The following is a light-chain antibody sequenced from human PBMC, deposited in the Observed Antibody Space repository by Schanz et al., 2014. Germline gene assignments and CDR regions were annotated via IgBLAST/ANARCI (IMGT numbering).Light chain of an antibody. CDR1: QSVSTSS. CDR2: DAS. CDR3: QQYVSSPT. Sequence: EIVLTQSPATLSLSPGERVTLSCGASQSVSTSSLAWYQQKPGLAPRLLIYDASNRATGIPDRFSGSGSGTHFTLTISRLEPEDFAVYYCQQYVSSPTFGGGTKVEIK. V-gene: IGKV3D-20*01. J-gene: IGKJ4*01.